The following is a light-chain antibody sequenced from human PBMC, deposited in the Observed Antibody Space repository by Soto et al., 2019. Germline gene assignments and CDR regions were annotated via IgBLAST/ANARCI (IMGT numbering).Light chain of an antibody. J-gene: IGLJ1*01. CDR1: SSDVGGYNY. Sequence: QSALTQPASVSGSPGQSITISCTGTSSDVGGYNYVSWYQQHPGKAPRFVIYDVTNRPSGVSNRFSGSKSGNTASLTISGLQVEDEADYYCSSYTTSNTRQVVVGTGTKLTVL. CDR2: DVT. V-gene: IGLV2-14*01. CDR3: SSYTTSNTRQVV.